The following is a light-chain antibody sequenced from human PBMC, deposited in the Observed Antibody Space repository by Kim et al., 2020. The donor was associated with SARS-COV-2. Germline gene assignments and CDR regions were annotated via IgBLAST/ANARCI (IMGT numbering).Light chain of an antibody. CDR3: QQYHNWPPYT. J-gene: IGKJ2*01. CDR2: AAS. Sequence: VSPGESVTLSCRASQSITNNLAWYQQKPGRAPRLLIYAASTRTTDIPARFRGSGSGTEFTLTISSLQSEDFAVYYCQQYHNWPPYTFGQGTKLEI. CDR1: QSITNN. V-gene: IGKV3D-15*01.